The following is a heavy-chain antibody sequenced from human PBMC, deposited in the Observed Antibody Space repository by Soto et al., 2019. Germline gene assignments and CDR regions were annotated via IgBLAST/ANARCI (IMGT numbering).Heavy chain of an antibody. CDR1: GGTFSSYT. D-gene: IGHD2-2*01. Sequence: SVKVSCKASGGTFSSYTISWVRQAPGQGLEWMGRIIPILGIANYAQKFQGRVTITADKSTSTAYMELSSLRSEDTAVYYCARHDCISSSCYYYYYYGMDVWGQGTTVTVSS. CDR2: IIPILGIA. J-gene: IGHJ6*02. V-gene: IGHV1-69*02. CDR3: ARHDCISSSCYYYYYYGMDV.